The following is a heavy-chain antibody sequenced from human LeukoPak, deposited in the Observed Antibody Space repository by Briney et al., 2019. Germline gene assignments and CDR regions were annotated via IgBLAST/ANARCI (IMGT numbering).Heavy chain of an antibody. CDR3: ARDMCPMVRGVMDAFDI. J-gene: IGHJ3*02. D-gene: IGHD3-10*01. CDR1: GYTFTSYG. V-gene: IGHV1-18*01. Sequence: ASVKVSCKASGYTFTSYGISWVRQAPGQGLEWMGWISAYNGNTNYAQKLQGRVTMTTDTSTSTAYMELRSLRSGDTAVYYCARDMCPMVRGVMDAFDIWGQGTMVTVSS. CDR2: ISAYNGNT.